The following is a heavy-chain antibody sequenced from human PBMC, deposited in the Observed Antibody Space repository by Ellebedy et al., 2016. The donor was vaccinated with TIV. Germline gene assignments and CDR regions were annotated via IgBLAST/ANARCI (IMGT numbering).Heavy chain of an antibody. Sequence: ASVKVSXXASGYSFTGYYVNWVRQAPGQGLEWMGWINPNTGATKFAQKFQGWVTLTRDTSNNTVYMEINSLKFDDTAFYYCARDLRVRTFDLWGQGTLVTVSS. J-gene: IGHJ4*02. CDR1: GYSFTGYY. V-gene: IGHV1-2*04. CDR2: INPNTGAT. CDR3: ARDLRVRTFDL.